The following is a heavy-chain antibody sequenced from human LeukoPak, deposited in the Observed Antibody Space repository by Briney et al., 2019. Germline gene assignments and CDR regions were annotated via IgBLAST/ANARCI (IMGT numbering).Heavy chain of an antibody. CDR2: ISSNGGST. Sequence: GGSLRLSCAASGFTFSSYAMHWVRQAPGNGLEYVSAISSNGGSTYYANSVKGRFTISRDNSKNTLYLQMGSLRAEDMAVYYCASSTYSDYYDSSFELDYWGQGTLVTVSS. V-gene: IGHV3-64*01. CDR1: GFTFSSYA. D-gene: IGHD3-22*01. J-gene: IGHJ4*02. CDR3: ASSTYSDYYDSSFELDY.